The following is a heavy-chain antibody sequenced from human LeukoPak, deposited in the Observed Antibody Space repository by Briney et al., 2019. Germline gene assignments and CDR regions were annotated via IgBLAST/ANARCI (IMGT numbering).Heavy chain of an antibody. CDR2: IWYDGSNE. CDR1: GFTLSNYA. Sequence: GGSLRLSCAASGFTLSNYAMHWVRQTPGKGLEWVAVIWYDGSNEYYSDSVKGRFAISKDTSKNTLYLQMNNLRAEDTAVYFCARDPGLRLDYWGQGTLLTVSS. J-gene: IGHJ4*02. D-gene: IGHD3-16*01. CDR3: ARDPGLRLDY. V-gene: IGHV3-33*01.